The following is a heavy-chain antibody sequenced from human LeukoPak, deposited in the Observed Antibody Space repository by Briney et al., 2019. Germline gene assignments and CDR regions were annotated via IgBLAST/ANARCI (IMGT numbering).Heavy chain of an antibody. Sequence: GGSLRLSCAASGFTFSSYGMHWVRQAPGKGLEWVAVISYDGSNKYYADSVKGRFTISRDNAKNSLYLQMNSLRAEDTAVYYCARVDWTGGNYYMDVWGKGTTVTISS. CDR3: ARVDWTGGNYYMDV. CDR1: GFTFSSYG. CDR2: ISYDGSNK. V-gene: IGHV3-30*03. J-gene: IGHJ6*03. D-gene: IGHD1-1*01.